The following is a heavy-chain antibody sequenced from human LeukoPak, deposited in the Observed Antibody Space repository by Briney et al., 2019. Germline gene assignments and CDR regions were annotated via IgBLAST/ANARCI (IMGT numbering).Heavy chain of an antibody. V-gene: IGHV4-59*01. CDR2: IYYSGST. Sequence: SSETLSLTCTVSGGSISSYYWSWIRQPPGKGLEWIGYIYYSGSTNYNPSLKSRVTISVDTSKNQFSLKLSSVTAADTAVYYCARMAHEPAEGGWYFRSSYYFDYWGQGTLVTVSS. D-gene: IGHD6-19*01. J-gene: IGHJ4*02. CDR3: ARMAHEPAEGGWYFRSSYYFDY. CDR1: GGSISSYY.